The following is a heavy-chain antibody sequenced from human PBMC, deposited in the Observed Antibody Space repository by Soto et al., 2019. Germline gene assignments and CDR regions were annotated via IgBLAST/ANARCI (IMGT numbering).Heavy chain of an antibody. Sequence: QTLSLTCAISGDSVSSNSAAWNGTRQSPSRGLEWLGRTYYRSKWYNDYAVSVKSRITINPDTSKNQFSLQLNSVTPEDTAVYYCAKTPGDYYDSSGDCWGQGTLVTVSS. J-gene: IGHJ4*02. CDR2: TYYRSKWYN. V-gene: IGHV6-1*01. CDR1: GDSVSSNSAA. CDR3: AKTPGDYYDSSGDC. D-gene: IGHD3-22*01.